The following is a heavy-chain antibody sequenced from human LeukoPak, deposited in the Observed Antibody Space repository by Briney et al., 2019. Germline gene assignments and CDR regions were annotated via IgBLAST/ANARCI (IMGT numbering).Heavy chain of an antibody. J-gene: IGHJ4*02. CDR2: ISYDGSNK. V-gene: IGHV3-30-3*01. Sequence: GGSLRLSCAASGFTFSSYAMHWVRQAPGKGLEWVAVISYDGSNKYYADSVKGRFTISRDNSKNTLYLQMNSLRAEDTAVYYCAKDLRLVGASTPTYWGQGTLVTVSS. CDR3: AKDLRLVGASTPTY. D-gene: IGHD1-26*01. CDR1: GFTFSSYA.